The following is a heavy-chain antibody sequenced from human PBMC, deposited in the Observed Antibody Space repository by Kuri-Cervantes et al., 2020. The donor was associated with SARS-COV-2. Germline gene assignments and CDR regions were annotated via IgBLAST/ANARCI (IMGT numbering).Heavy chain of an antibody. CDR2: IYYSGST. J-gene: IGHJ6*03. V-gene: IGHV4-39*01. D-gene: IGHD2-15*01. Sequence: SETLSLTCTVSGGSISSSSYYWGWIRQPPGKGLEWIGSIYYSGSTYYNPSLKSRVTISVDTSKNQFSLKLSSVTAADTAVYYCARVGPTDIWYYYYYMDVWGKGTTVTVSS. CDR3: ARVGPTDIWYYYYYMDV. CDR1: GGSISSSSYY.